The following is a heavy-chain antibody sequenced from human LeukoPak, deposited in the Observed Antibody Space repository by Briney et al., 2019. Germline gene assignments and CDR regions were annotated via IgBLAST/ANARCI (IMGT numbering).Heavy chain of an antibody. J-gene: IGHJ5*02. CDR1: GGSFVSYY. V-gene: IGHV4-34*01. Sequence: SETLSLTCAVYGGSFVSYYWSWIRQPPGKGLEWIGEINHSGSTNYNPSLKSRVTISVDTSKNQFSLKLRSVTAADTAVYFCARAGAATGTEYNWFDPWGQGTLVTVSS. CDR2: INHSGST. CDR3: ARAGAATGTEYNWFDP. D-gene: IGHD6-13*01.